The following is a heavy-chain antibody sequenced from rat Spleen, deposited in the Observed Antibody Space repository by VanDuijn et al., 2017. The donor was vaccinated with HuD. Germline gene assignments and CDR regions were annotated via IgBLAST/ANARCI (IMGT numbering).Heavy chain of an antibody. CDR1: GFTFSDFG. CDR2: ISPSGGSA. V-gene: IGHV5-19*01. J-gene: IGHJ3*01. D-gene: IGHD1-4*01. Sequence: EVQLVESGGGLVQPGRSLKLSCTTSGFTFSDFGMHWIRQAPTKGLEWVASISPSGGSAYYRDSVKGRFTISRDSAKSTLYLQMDSLRSEDTATYYCATAGSRVSRFAYWGQGTLVTVSS. CDR3: ATAGSRVSRFAY.